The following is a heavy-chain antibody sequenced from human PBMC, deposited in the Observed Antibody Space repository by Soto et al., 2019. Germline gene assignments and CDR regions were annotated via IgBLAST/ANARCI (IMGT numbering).Heavy chain of an antibody. D-gene: IGHD3-3*01. J-gene: IGHJ4*02. CDR3: TTNGDYDFWSGYSY. CDR2: IRSKAYGGTT. Sequence: GGFLRLSCTASGFTFGDYAMSWFRQAPGKGLEWVGFIRSKAYGGTTEYAASVKGRFTISRDDSKSIAYLQMNSLKTEDTAVYYCTTNGDYDFWSGYSYWGQGTLVTVSS. V-gene: IGHV3-49*03. CDR1: GFTFGDYA.